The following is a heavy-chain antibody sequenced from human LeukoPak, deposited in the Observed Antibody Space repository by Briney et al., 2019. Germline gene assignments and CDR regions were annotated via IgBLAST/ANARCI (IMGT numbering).Heavy chain of an antibody. D-gene: IGHD6-13*01. J-gene: IGHJ4*02. CDR1: GFTFSSYS. V-gene: IGHV3-21*01. Sequence: PGGSLRLSCAASGFTFSSYSINWVRQAPGKGLEWVSSISSSSSYIYYADSVKGRFTISRDNAKNSLYLQMNSLRAEDTAVYYCARIAAAGRAHIDYWGQGTLVTVSS. CDR2: ISSSSSYI. CDR3: ARIAAAGRAHIDY.